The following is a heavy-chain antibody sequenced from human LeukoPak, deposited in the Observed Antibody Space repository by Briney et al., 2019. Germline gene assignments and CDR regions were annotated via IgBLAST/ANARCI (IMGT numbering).Heavy chain of an antibody. CDR1: GYTFTSYG. J-gene: IGHJ6*02. D-gene: IGHD6-13*01. V-gene: IGHV1-18*01. CDR3: ARDRRYSSSWYVRLYYYYYGMDV. CDR2: ISAYNGNT. Sequence: ASVKVSCKASGYTFTSYGISWVRQAPGQGLEWMGWISAYNGNTNYAQKLQGRVTMTTDTPTSTAYMELRSLRSDDTAVYYCARDRRYSSSWYVRLYYYYYGMDVWGQGTTVTVSS.